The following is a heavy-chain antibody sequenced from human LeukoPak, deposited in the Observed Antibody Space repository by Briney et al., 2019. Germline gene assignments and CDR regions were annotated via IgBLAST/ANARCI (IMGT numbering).Heavy chain of an antibody. Sequence: GGSLRLSCAASGFTVSSSYMNWVRQAPGKGLEWVSSISSSSSYIYYADSVKGRFTISRDNAKNSLYLQMNSLRAEDTAVYYCAREVLWFGEPSYWFDPWGQGTLVTVSS. D-gene: IGHD3-10*01. CDR1: GFTVSSSY. CDR3: AREVLWFGEPSYWFDP. J-gene: IGHJ5*02. V-gene: IGHV3-21*01. CDR2: ISSSSSYI.